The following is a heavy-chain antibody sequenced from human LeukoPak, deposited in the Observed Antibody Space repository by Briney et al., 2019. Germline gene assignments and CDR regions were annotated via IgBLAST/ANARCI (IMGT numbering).Heavy chain of an antibody. D-gene: IGHD2-8*01. V-gene: IGHV4-4*07. Sequence: SETLSLTCTVSGGSISSYYWSWIRQPAGKGLEWIGRIYTSGSTNYNPSLKSRVTMSVDTSKNQFSLKLSSVTAADTAVYYCARDYFGGIVPGHWFDPWGQGTLVTVSS. CDR2: IYTSGST. CDR3: ARDYFGGIVPGHWFDP. CDR1: GGSISSYY. J-gene: IGHJ5*02.